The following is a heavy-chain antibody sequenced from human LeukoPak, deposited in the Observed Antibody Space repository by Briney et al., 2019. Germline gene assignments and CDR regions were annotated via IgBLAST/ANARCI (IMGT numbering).Heavy chain of an antibody. J-gene: IGHJ4*02. Sequence: GGSLRLSCAASEFTFSSYAMSWVRQAPGKGLEWVSAISGSGGSTYYADSVKGRFTISRDNSKNTLYLQMNSLRAEDTAVYYCAKAGYCSGGSCYGIEYFDYWGQGTLVTVSS. CDR3: AKAGYCSGGSCYGIEYFDY. D-gene: IGHD2-15*01. V-gene: IGHV3-23*01. CDR2: ISGSGGST. CDR1: EFTFSSYA.